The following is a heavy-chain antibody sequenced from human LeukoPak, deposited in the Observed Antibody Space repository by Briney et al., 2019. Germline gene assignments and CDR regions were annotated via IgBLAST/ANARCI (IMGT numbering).Heavy chain of an antibody. CDR1: GFTFSRHW. Sequence: GGSLRLSCAASGFTFSRHWMRWARQAPGKGLEWVADIRPDGSETKYVESVKGRFTISRDNAKYSLFLQMNSLRAEDTAVYYCAKDPTGYGDYFDYWGQGTLVTVSS. J-gene: IGHJ4*02. CDR3: AKDPTGYGDYFDY. V-gene: IGHV3-7*01. D-gene: IGHD4-17*01. CDR2: IRPDGSET.